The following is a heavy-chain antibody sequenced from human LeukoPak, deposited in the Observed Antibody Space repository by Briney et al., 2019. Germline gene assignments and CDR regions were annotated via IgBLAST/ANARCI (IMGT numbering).Heavy chain of an antibody. J-gene: IGHJ6*03. D-gene: IGHD5-18*01. CDR2: IYTSGST. Sequence: SETLSLTCTVSGVSIRSYYWSWIRQPAGKGREWFGRIYTSGSTNYNPSLKSRVTISVDRSKNQFSLKLSSVTAADTAVYYCARDAGYSPGIYYYMDVWGKGTTVTVSS. V-gene: IGHV4-4*07. CDR1: GVSIRSYY. CDR3: ARDAGYSPGIYYYMDV.